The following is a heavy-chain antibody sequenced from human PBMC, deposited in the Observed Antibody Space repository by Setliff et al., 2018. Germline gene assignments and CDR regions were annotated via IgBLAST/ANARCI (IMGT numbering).Heavy chain of an antibody. D-gene: IGHD2-21*01. J-gene: IGHJ4*02. CDR2: IYYSGST. V-gene: IGHV4-31*03. Sequence: SETLSLTCTVSGGSISSGGYYWSWIRQHPGKGLEWIGYIYYSGSTYYNPSLKSRVTISVDMSKNRVFLEVTSVTAADTAVYYCARGSHDGDVYSGGFYFFDLWGQGIQVTVSS. CDR3: ARGSHDGDVYSGGFYFFDL. CDR1: GGSISSGGYY.